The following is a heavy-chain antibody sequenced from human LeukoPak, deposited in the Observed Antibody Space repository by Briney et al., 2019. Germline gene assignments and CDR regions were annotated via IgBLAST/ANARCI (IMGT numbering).Heavy chain of an antibody. Sequence: GSLRLSCAASGFIFRSYWMVWVRQAPGKGLECVASIDERGFKTYYAASVTGRFTISKDTAKNSVDLQMNSLRAEDTAVYYCARDGITCTRDYWGQGALVTVSS. CDR1: GFIFRSYW. CDR2: IDERGFKT. J-gene: IGHJ4*02. V-gene: IGHV3-7*01. D-gene: IGHD1-7*01. CDR3: ARDGITCTRDY.